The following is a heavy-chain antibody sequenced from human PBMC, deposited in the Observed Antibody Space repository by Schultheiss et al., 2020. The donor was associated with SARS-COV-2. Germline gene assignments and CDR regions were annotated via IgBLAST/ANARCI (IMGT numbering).Heavy chain of an antibody. D-gene: IGHD3-3*01. Sequence: GGSLRLSCAASGFTFSDYYMSWIRQAPGKGLEWVSVIYSGGSTYYADSVKGRFTISRDNSKNTLYLQMNSLRAEDTAVYYCAKDSRLYYDFWSGYLGYYYGMDVWGQGTTVTVSS. CDR3: AKDSRLYYDFWSGYLGYYYGMDV. V-gene: IGHV3-66*01. CDR1: GFTFSDYY. CDR2: IYSGGST. J-gene: IGHJ6*02.